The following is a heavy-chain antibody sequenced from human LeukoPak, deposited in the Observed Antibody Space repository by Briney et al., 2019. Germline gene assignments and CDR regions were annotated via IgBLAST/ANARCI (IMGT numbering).Heavy chain of an antibody. D-gene: IGHD6-13*01. Sequence: GGSLRLPCAASGFTFSSYEMNWVRQAPGKGLEWVSYISSSGRTIYYADSVKGRFTISRDNAKNSLYLQMNSLRAEDTAVYYCAKCESSSSHYRLLDYWGQGTLVTVSS. V-gene: IGHV3-48*03. CDR2: ISSSGRTI. CDR1: GFTFSSYE. CDR3: AKCESSSSHYRLLDY. J-gene: IGHJ4*02.